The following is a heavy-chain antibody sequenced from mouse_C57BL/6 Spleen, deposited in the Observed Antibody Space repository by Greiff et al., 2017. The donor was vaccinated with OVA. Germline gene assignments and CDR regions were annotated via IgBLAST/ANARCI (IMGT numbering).Heavy chain of an antibody. Sequence: EVQLVESGGGLVKPGGSLKLSCAASGFTFSSYAMSWVRQTPEKRLEWVATISDGGSYTYYPDNVKGRFTISRDNAKNNLYLQMSHLKSEDTAMYYCAREDGYDSYYAMDYWGQGTSVTVSS. CDR1: GFTFSSYA. CDR3: AREDGYDSYYAMDY. V-gene: IGHV5-4*01. CDR2: ISDGGSYT. J-gene: IGHJ4*01. D-gene: IGHD2-2*01.